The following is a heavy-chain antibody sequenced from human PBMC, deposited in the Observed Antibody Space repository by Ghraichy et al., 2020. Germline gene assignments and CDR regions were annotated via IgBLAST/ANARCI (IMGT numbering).Heavy chain of an antibody. V-gene: IGHV3-64D*06. CDR1: GFTFSSYA. D-gene: IGHD5-12*01. CDR2: ISSNGGST. J-gene: IGHJ4*02. CDR3: VKAGEWLRFEILDY. Sequence: GGSLRLSCSASGFTFSSYAMHWVRQAPGKGLEYVSAISSNGGSTYYADSVKGRFTISRDNSKNTLYLQMSSLRAEDTAVYYCVKAGEWLRFEILDYWGQGTLVTVSS.